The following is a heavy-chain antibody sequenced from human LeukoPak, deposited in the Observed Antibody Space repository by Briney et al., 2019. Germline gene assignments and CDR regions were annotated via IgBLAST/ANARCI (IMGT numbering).Heavy chain of an antibody. Sequence: ASVKVSCEASGYTFTSYDINWVRQATGQGLEWMGWTNPNSGNTGYAQKFQGRVTMTRNTSISTAYMELSSLRSEDTAVYYCARADIVVVPAATDPYYYYGMDVWGQGTTVTVSS. CDR2: TNPNSGNT. D-gene: IGHD2-2*01. J-gene: IGHJ6*02. CDR1: GYTFTSYD. V-gene: IGHV1-8*01. CDR3: ARADIVVVPAATDPYYYYGMDV.